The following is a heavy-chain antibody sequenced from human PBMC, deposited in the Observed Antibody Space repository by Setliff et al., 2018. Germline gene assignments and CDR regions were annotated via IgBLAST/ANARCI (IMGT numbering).Heavy chain of an antibody. J-gene: IGHJ5*02. D-gene: IGHD3-10*01. Sequence: PSETLSLTCAVSGGSISSNKWWSWVRQPPGKGLEWIGSIYYSGSTYYNPSLKSRVTISVDTSKNQFSLKLSSVTAADTAVYYCARARSTLVRGIVHYNWFDPWGQGDLVTVSS. CDR3: ARARSTLVRGIVHYNWFDP. CDR1: GGSISSNKW. CDR2: IYYSGST. V-gene: IGHV4-39*01.